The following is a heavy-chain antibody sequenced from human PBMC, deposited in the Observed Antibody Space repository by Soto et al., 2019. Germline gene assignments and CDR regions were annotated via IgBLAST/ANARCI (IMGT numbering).Heavy chain of an antibody. CDR2: INTDGSTT. CDR3: ARGIYLKYGLDV. J-gene: IGHJ6*02. D-gene: IGHD3-16*02. CDR1: EFTFNNYW. V-gene: IGHV3-74*01. Sequence: EVQLVESGGGLVQPGGSLRLSCAASEFTFNNYWMHWVRQVPGKGLEWVSRINTDGSTTNYAYSVMGRFTISRDNADNSVYLQMNSLRAEDTAVYYCARGIYLKYGLDVWGQGATVTVSS.